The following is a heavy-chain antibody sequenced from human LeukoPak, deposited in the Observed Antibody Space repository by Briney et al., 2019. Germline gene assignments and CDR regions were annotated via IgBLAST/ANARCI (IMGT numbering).Heavy chain of an antibody. V-gene: IGHV3-21*01. CDR2: ISSSSSYI. D-gene: IGHD3-22*01. J-gene: IGHJ4*02. Sequence: GGSLRLSCAASGFTFSSYSMNWVRQAPGKGLEWVSSISSSSSYIYYADSVKGRFTISRDNAKNSLYLQMNSLRAEDTAVYYCAKDTPLDYYDSSGFWDYWGQGTLVTVSS. CDR1: GFTFSSYS. CDR3: AKDTPLDYYDSSGFWDY.